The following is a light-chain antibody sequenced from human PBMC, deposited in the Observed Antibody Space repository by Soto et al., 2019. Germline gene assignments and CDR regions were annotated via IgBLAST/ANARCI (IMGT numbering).Light chain of an antibody. CDR2: SNN. CDR1: SSNNGSNT. V-gene: IGLV1-44*01. Sequence: SVLDQPPSASGAPRQRGTNSFSGSSSNNGSNTVNWYQQLPGTAPKLLIYSNNQRPSGVPDRFSGSKSGTSASLAISGLQSEDEADYYCAACDDSLNGPSYVFGTGTKVTVL. J-gene: IGLJ1*01. CDR3: AACDDSLNGPSYV.